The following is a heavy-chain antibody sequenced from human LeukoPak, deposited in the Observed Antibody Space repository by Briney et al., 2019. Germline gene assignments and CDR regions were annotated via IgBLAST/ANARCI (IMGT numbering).Heavy chain of an antibody. CDR1: GGSISSYY. J-gene: IGHJ4*02. Sequence: SETLSLTCTVSGGSISSYYWSWIRQPPGKGLEWIGYIYYSGSTNYNPSLKSRVTISLETSKSQFSLKVRYVTAADTAVYYCARGLNDSWTGENYWGQGTLVTVSS. CDR2: IYYSGST. V-gene: IGHV4-59*12. CDR3: ARGLNDSWTGENY. D-gene: IGHD3-3*01.